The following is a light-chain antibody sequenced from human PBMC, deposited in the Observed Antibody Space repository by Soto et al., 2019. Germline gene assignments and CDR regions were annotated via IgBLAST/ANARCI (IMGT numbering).Light chain of an antibody. Sequence: DIQMTQSPSSLSASVGDRVTITCQASQDIRNFLNWYQQKPGKAPKLLIYDASNLQTGVPSRFSGSGSGTDFTFTISTLQPEDFATYYCQHYDNLLFTFGQGTKLEI. V-gene: IGKV1-33*01. CDR3: QHYDNLLFT. J-gene: IGKJ2*01. CDR2: DAS. CDR1: QDIRNF.